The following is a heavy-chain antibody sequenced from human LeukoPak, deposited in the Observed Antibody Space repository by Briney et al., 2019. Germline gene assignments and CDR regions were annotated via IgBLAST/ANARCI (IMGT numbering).Heavy chain of an antibody. CDR1: GGSISSGSYY. CDR3: AGRYSSSWYGLGYYYYYMDV. Sequence: SQTLSLTCTVSGGSISSGSYYWSWIRQPAGKGLEWIGRIYTSGSTNYNPSLKSRVTISVDTSKNQFSLKLSSVTAADTAVYYCAGRYSSSWYGLGYYYYYMDVWGKGTTVTISS. J-gene: IGHJ6*03. V-gene: IGHV4-61*02. D-gene: IGHD6-13*01. CDR2: IYTSGST.